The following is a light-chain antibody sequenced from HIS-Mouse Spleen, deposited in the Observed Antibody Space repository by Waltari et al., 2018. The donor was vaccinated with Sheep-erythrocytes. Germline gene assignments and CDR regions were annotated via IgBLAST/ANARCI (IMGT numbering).Light chain of an antibody. V-gene: IGKV2-28*01. J-gene: IGKJ2*01. CDR1: QSCLHINGYKY. CDR3: MQALQTPRT. CDR2: LGC. Sequence: DIVMTQSPLSLPVTPGEPASTSCRSSQSCLHINGYKYLDWYLQKPVQSPQRLIYLGCNRASGVPDRFSGSGAGTDFTLKISRVEAEDVGVYYCMQALQTPRTFGQGTKLEIK.